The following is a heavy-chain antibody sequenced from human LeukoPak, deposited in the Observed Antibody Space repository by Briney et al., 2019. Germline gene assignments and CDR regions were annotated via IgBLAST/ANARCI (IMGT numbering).Heavy chain of an antibody. V-gene: IGHV4-39*01. J-gene: IGHJ4*02. Sequence: SETLSLTCTVSGGSISSTTYYWGWIRQPPGKGLEWIGSIYYNGSTFYNPSLKSRVTIYVDLSKNHFSLSSVTAADTAVYYCARHSRGPASGPAFDFWGQGTLVTVSS. D-gene: IGHD6-13*01. CDR1: GGSISSTTYY. CDR3: ARHSRGPASGPAFDF. CDR2: IYYNGST.